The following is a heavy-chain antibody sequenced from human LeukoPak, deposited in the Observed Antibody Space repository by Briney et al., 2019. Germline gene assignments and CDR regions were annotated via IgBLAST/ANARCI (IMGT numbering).Heavy chain of an antibody. D-gene: IGHD6-19*01. Sequence: GGSLRLSCAASGFTFSSYWMSWVRRAPGKGLEWVANVKQDGSEKYYVDSVKGRFTISRDNAKNSLYLQMNSLRAEDTAVYYCARDGYNSGWYYFDYWGQGTLVTVSS. CDR3: ARDGYNSGWYYFDY. J-gene: IGHJ4*02. V-gene: IGHV3-7*01. CDR1: GFTFSSYW. CDR2: VKQDGSEK.